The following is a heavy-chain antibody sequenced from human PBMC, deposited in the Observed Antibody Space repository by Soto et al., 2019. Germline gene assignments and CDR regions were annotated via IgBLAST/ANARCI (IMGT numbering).Heavy chain of an antibody. V-gene: IGHV1-24*01. CDR3: ATNYDSSGYYNYYNYYNGMDV. J-gene: IGHJ6*02. Sequence: QVQLVQSGAEVKKPGASVKVSCKVSGHTLTELSMYWVRQAPGKGLEWMGGFDPEDGESIYAQKFQGRVTMTEDTSTDTAYMELSSLRSEDTAVYYCATNYDSSGYYNYYNYYNGMDVWGQGTTVTVSS. CDR2: FDPEDGES. CDR1: GHTLTELS. D-gene: IGHD3-22*01.